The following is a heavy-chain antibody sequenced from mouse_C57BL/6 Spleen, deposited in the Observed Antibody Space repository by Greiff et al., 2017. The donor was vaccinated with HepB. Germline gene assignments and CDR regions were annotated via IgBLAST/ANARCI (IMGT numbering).Heavy chain of an antibody. CDR2: IYPGSGNT. J-gene: IGHJ2*01. Sequence: VQVVESGAELVRPGASVKLSCKASGYTFTDYYINWVKQRPGQGLEWIARIYPGSGNTYYNEKFKGKATLTAEKSSSTAYMQLSSLSSEDSAVYFCSRERLLGYFDYWGQGTTLTVSS. CDR3: SRERLLGYFDY. CDR1: GYTFTDYY. D-gene: IGHD3-2*02. V-gene: IGHV1-76*01.